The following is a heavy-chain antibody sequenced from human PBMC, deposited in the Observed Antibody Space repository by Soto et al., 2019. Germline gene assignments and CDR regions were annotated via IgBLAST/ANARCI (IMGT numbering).Heavy chain of an antibody. CDR1: GFTFSSYG. Sequence: QVQQVESGGGVVQPGRSLRLSCAASGFTFSSYGMHWVRQAPGKGLEWVAVISYDGSNKYYADSVKGRFTISRDNSKNTLYLQMNSLRAEDTAVYYCAKDQGYCSGGSCYYFDYWGQGTLVTVSS. D-gene: IGHD2-15*01. CDR2: ISYDGSNK. J-gene: IGHJ4*02. CDR3: AKDQGYCSGGSCYYFDY. V-gene: IGHV3-30*18.